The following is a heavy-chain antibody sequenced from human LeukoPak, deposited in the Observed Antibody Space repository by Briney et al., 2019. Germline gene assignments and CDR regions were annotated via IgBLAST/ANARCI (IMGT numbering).Heavy chain of an antibody. CDR3: ARGGISFLYP. V-gene: IGHV4-4*07. Sequence: SETLSLTCTVSGGSISSYYWSWIRQPAGRGLEWIGRIYTGGSTNYNPSLKSRVTMSVDTSKNKFSLKLSAVTAADTAVYYCARGGISFLYPWGQGTLVTVSS. CDR2: IYTGGST. D-gene: IGHD3-3*02. J-gene: IGHJ5*02. CDR1: GGSISSYY.